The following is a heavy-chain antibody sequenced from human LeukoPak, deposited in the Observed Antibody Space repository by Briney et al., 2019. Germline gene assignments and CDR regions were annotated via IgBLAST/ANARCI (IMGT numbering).Heavy chain of an antibody. Sequence: SVKVSCKASGFTFTSSAMQWVRQARGQRLEWIGWIVVGSGNTNYAQKFQERVTITRDMSTSTAYMELRSLRSDDTAVYYCARDPRRGCGGDCYPDGYWGQGTLVTVSS. CDR2: IVVGSGNT. CDR1: GFTFTSSA. J-gene: IGHJ4*02. V-gene: IGHV1-58*02. D-gene: IGHD2-21*01. CDR3: ARDPRRGCGGDCYPDGY.